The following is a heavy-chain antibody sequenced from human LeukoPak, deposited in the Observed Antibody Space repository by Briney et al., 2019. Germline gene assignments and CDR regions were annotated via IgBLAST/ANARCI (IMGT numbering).Heavy chain of an antibody. CDR3: ARINYYDSSGSDAFDI. CDR1: GFTFSSYS. CDR2: ISSSSYI. V-gene: IGHV3-21*01. D-gene: IGHD3-22*01. J-gene: IGHJ3*02. Sequence: PGGSLRLSCAASGFTFSSYSMNWVRQAPGKGLEWVSSISSSSYIYYADSVKGRFTISRDNAKNSLYLQMNSLRSEDTAVYYCARINYYDSSGSDAFDIWGQGTMVTVSS.